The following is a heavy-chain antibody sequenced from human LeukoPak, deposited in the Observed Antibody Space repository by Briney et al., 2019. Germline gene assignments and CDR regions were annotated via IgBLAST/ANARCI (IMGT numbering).Heavy chain of an antibody. D-gene: IGHD1-26*01. CDR2: ISCVSGGI. Sequence: PGGSLRLSCAASGFTFGDYDMNWIRQAPGKGLEWVSCISCVSGGIGYADSVKGRFAISRDNAKNSVYLQMNSLRVEDTAVDYCARGGAHGMDVWGQGTTVTVSS. V-gene: IGHV3-11*01. CDR1: GFTFGDYD. CDR3: ARGGAHGMDV. J-gene: IGHJ6*02.